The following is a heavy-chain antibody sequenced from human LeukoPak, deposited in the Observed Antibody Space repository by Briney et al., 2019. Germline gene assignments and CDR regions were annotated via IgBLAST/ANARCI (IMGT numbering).Heavy chain of an antibody. D-gene: IGHD6-19*01. J-gene: IGHJ1*01. CDR3: ASLPPGYGSGWSAAEYFQH. V-gene: IGHV1-69*05. Sequence: ASVKVSCKASGGTFSSYAISWVRQAPGQGLEWMGGIIPIFGTANYAQKFQGRVTITTDESTSTAYMELSSLRSEDTAVYYCASLPPGYGSGWSAAEYFQHWGQGTLVTVSS. CDR1: GGTFSSYA. CDR2: IIPIFGTA.